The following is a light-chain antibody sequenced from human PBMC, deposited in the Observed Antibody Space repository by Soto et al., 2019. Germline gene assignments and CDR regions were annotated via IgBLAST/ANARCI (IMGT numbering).Light chain of an antibody. V-gene: IGKV3-15*01. CDR1: QSVSSN. Sequence: EIVMTQSPATLSVSPGERATLSCRASQSVSSNLAWYQQKPGQAPRLLIYGASTRTTGIPARFSGSGSGTEFPLTIDSLQSEDFAVYYCQQYSNWPRTFGQGTKVESK. CDR3: QQYSNWPRT. J-gene: IGKJ1*01. CDR2: GAS.